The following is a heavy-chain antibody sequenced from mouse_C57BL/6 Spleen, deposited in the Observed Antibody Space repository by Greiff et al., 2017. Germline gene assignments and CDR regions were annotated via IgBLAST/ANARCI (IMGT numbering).Heavy chain of an antibody. V-gene: IGHV1-52*01. Sequence: QVHVKQPGAELVRPGSSVKLSCKASGYTFTSYWMHWVKQRPIQGLEWIGNIDPSDSETHYNQKFKDKATLTVDKSSSTAYMQLSSLTSEDSAVYYCARSYSNYVAAMDYWGQGTSVTVSS. CDR2: IDPSDSET. CDR1: GYTFTSYW. D-gene: IGHD2-5*01. J-gene: IGHJ4*01. CDR3: ARSYSNYVAAMDY.